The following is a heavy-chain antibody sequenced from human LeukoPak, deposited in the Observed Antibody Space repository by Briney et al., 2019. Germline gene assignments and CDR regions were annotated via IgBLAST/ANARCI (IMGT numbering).Heavy chain of an antibody. J-gene: IGHJ4*02. CDR3: ARGTGSYILQYTVPSDY. Sequence: GGSLRRSCAASGFTFSSYEMNWVRQAPGKGLEWVSYISSSGSTIYYADSVKGRFTISRDNAKNSLYLQMNSPRAEDTAVYYCARGTGSYILQYTVPSDYWGQGTLVTVSS. CDR2: ISSSGSTI. D-gene: IGHD3-10*01. CDR1: GFTFSSYE. V-gene: IGHV3-48*03.